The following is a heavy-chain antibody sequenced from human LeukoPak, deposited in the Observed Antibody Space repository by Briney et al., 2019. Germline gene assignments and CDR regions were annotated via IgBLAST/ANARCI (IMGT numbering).Heavy chain of an antibody. J-gene: IGHJ5*02. CDR1: GFIISSFG. CDR3: ARARDNYDNSGFSALDL. D-gene: IGHD3-22*01. CDR2: LWYDETNK. Sequence: GGSLRLSCTASGFIISSFGMHWVRQAPGKGLEWVASLWYDETNKYYTDSVKGRFTISRDNLKNTLNLQMDSLRAEDTAIYYCARARDNYDNSGFSALDLWGQGTLVSVSS. V-gene: IGHV3-33*01.